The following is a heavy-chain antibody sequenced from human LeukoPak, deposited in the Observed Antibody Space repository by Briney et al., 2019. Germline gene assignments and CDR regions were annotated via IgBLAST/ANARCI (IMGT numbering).Heavy chain of an antibody. J-gene: IGHJ3*02. CDR2: IYPGDSDT. CDR3: ARSPENAVAARPYAFDI. Sequence: GESLKISCKGSGYSFTSYWIGWVRQMPGKGLEWMGIIYPGDSDTRYSPPFQGQVTISADKSISTAYLQWSSLKASDTAMYYCARSPENAVAARPYAFDIWGQGTMVTVSS. D-gene: IGHD6-19*01. CDR1: GYSFTSYW. V-gene: IGHV5-51*01.